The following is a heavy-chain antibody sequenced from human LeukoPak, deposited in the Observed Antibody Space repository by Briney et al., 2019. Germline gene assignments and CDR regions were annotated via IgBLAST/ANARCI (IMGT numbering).Heavy chain of an antibody. V-gene: IGHV3-23*01. CDR2: ISGSGGNT. J-gene: IGHJ6*04. CDR1: GFTFSTYA. D-gene: IGHD3-3*01. Sequence: GGSLRLSCAASGFTFSTYAMTWVRQAPGKGLEWVSAISGSGGNTYYADSVKGRFTISRDNSKNTLFLQMDSLRAEDTAVYYXGKXXLDFVWSGGLGPGYNYSGRDVGGKGTRAPV. CDR3: GKXXLDFVWSGGLGPGYNYSGRDV.